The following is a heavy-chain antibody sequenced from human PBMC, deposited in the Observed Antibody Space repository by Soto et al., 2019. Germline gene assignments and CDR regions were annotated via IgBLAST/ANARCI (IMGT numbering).Heavy chain of an antibody. CDR1: GFTFSSYG. CDR3: ARLYCSASSCYSVGAFDI. J-gene: IGHJ3*02. D-gene: IGHD2-15*01. V-gene: IGHV3-33*01. CDR2: IWFDGSDK. Sequence: QVQLVESGGGVVQPGRSLRLSCAASGFTFSSYGMHWVRQAPGKGLEWVALIWFDGSDKYYTESVKGRFTISGDNSKSTLYLQMNSLRAEDTAVYYCARLYCSASSCYSVGAFDIRGQGTMVTVSS.